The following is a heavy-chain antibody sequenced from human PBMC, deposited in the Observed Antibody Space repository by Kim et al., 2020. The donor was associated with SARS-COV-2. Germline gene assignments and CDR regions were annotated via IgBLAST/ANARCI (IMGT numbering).Heavy chain of an antibody. V-gene: IGHV3-33*05. Sequence: GGSLRLSCAASGFTFSSYGMHWVRQAPGKGLEWVAVISYDGSNKYYADSVKGRFTISRDNSKNTLYLQMNSLRAEDTAVYYCARETPSRYFDWLFAFDI. J-gene: IGHJ3*02. D-gene: IGHD3-9*01. CDR1: GFTFSSYG. CDR3: ARETPSRYFDWLFAFDI. CDR2: ISYDGSNK.